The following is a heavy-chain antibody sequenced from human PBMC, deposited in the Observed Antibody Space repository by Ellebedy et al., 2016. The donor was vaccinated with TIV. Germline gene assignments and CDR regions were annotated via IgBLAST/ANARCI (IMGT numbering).Heavy chain of an antibody. CDR2: IYYSGST. CDR1: GGSISSYY. CDR3: ARGDSGYDWGTDYFDY. J-gene: IGHJ4*02. V-gene: IGHV4-59*06. D-gene: IGHD5-12*01. Sequence: MPSETLSLTCTVSGGSISSYYWSWIRQPPGKGLEWIGYIYYSGSTYYTPSLKSRVTISVDTSKNQFSLKLSSVTAADTAVYYCARGDSGYDWGTDYFDYWGQGTLVTVSS.